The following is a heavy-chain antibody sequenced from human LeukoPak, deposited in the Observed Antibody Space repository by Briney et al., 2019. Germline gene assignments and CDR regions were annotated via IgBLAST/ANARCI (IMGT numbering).Heavy chain of an antibody. CDR1: GYSISSGYY. V-gene: IGHV4-38-2*01. CDR3: ASPLGSAYYDFWSGYFHAFDI. J-gene: IGHJ3*02. CDR2: IYHSGST. D-gene: IGHD3-3*01. Sequence: PSETLSLTCAVSGYSISSGYYWGWIRQPPGKGLEWIGSIYHSGSTYYNPSLKSRVTISVDTSKNQFSLKLSSVTAADTAVYYCASPLGSAYYDFWSGYFHAFDIWGQGTMDTVSS.